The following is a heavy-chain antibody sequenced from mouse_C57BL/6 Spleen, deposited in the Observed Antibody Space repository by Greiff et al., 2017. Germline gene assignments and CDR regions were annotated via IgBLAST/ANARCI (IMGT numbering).Heavy chain of an antibody. J-gene: IGHJ2*02. CDR1: GFSFNTYA. D-gene: IGHD3-2*01. V-gene: IGHV10-1*01. CDR3: VRNDSNLDY. Sequence: EVHLVESGEGLVQPKGSLKLSCAASGFSFNTYAMNWVRQAPGKGLEWVARISSKSNNYATYYADPVKDRLTISREDSKRMLYLQMDNLKTEDTAMDYYVRNDSNLDYWGQGTSLTVSS. CDR2: ISSKSNNYAT.